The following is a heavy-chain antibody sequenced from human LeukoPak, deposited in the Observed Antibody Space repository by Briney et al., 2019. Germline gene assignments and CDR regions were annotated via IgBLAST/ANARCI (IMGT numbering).Heavy chain of an antibody. Sequence: RGESLKISCKGSGYSFTSYWIGWVRQMPGKGLEWMGIIYPGDSDTRYSPSFQGQVTISADKSISTAYLQWSSLKASDTAMYYCARHASCSGGSCYSDYWGQGTLVTVSS. CDR1: GYSFTSYW. V-gene: IGHV5-51*01. D-gene: IGHD2-15*01. CDR2: IYPGDSDT. J-gene: IGHJ4*02. CDR3: ARHASCSGGSCYSDY.